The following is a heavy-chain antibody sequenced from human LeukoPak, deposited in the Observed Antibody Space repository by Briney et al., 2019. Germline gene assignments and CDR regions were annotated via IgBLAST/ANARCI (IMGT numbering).Heavy chain of an antibody. CDR2: ISSSSTTI. V-gene: IGHV3-48*02. CDR3: ARDGRGVFDY. D-gene: IGHD1-1*01. CDR1: GFTFSTYN. J-gene: IGHJ4*02. Sequence: GGSLRLSCAASGFTFSTYNMNWVRQAPGKGLEWVSYISSSSTTIYSADSVKGRFTISRDNAKNSLYLQMDSLRDEDTAVYYCARDGRGVFDYWGQGTLVTVSS.